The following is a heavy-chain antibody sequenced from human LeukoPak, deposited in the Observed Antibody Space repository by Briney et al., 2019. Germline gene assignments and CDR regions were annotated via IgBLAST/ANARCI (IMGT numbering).Heavy chain of an antibody. CDR2: ISSSSGTI. D-gene: IGHD5-18*01. V-gene: IGHV3-48*01. Sequence: GGSLRLSCAASGFTFSSYSMNWVRQAPGKGLEWVSYISSSSGTIYYADSVKGRFTISRDNAKNSLYLQINSLRAEDTAVYYCARERGYSYGYSDYWGQGTLVTVSS. CDR1: GFTFSSYS. CDR3: ARERGYSYGYSDY. J-gene: IGHJ4*02.